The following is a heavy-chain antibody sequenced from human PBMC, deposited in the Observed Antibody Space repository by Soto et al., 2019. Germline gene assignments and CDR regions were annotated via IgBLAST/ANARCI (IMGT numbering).Heavy chain of an antibody. V-gene: IGHV4-61*08. D-gene: IGHD3-10*01. CDR3: ARDGYDGSGSPYPAY. CDR2: VYYLGST. J-gene: IGHJ4*02. CDR1: GGSISSGGYF. Sequence: PSETLSLTCAVSGGSISSGGYFWSWIRQSPGKGLEWIGYVYYLGSTDYNPSLKSRVTISVDTSKRQFSLKLSSVTVADTAVYHCARDGYDGSGSPYPAYWGPGAQVTVSS.